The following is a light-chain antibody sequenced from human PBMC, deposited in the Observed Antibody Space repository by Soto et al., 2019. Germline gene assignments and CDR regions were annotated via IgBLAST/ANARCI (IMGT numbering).Light chain of an antibody. Sequence: QSVLTQPPSASGTTGQRVTISCSGSSSNIGSNTVNWYQQLPGTAPKLLIYSNNQRPSGVPDRFSGSKSGTSASLAISGLQSEDEADEYFAACDDILNGYVFGTGTKLTVL. CDR1: SSNIGSNT. V-gene: IGLV1-44*01. CDR3: AACDDILNGYV. CDR2: SNN. J-gene: IGLJ1*01.